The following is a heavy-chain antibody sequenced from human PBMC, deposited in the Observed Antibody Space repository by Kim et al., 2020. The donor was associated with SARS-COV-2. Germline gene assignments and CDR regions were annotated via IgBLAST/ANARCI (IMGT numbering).Heavy chain of an antibody. CDR1: GFTFSSYA. D-gene: IGHD6-19*01. V-gene: IGHV3-23*01. CDR3: AKDLRPRTSVAGYDPFDY. Sequence: GGSPRLSCAASGFTFSSYAMSWVRQAPGKGLEWVSAISGSGGSTYYADSVKGRFTISRDNSKNTLYLQMNSLRAEDTAVYYCAKDLRPRTSVAGYDPFDYWGQGTLVTVSS. J-gene: IGHJ4*02. CDR2: ISGSGGST.